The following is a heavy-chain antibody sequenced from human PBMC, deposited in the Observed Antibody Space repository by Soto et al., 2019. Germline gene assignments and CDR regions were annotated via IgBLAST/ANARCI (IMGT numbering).Heavy chain of an antibody. CDR2: ISYDGSNK. CDR1: GFTFSSYA. Sequence: GGSLILSCAASGFTFSSYAMHWVRQAPGKGLEWVAVISYDGSNKYYADSVKGRFTISRDNSKNTLYLQMNSLRAEDTAVYYCARGGHDYGGNSGRGYFDYWGQGTLVTVSS. D-gene: IGHD4-17*01. J-gene: IGHJ4*02. V-gene: IGHV3-30-3*01. CDR3: ARGGHDYGGNSGRGYFDY.